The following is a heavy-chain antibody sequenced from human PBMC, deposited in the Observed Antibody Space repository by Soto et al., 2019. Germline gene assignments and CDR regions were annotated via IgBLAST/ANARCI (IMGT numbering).Heavy chain of an antibody. D-gene: IGHD1-1*01. CDR3: ARDLWVEPELYYYGMDV. V-gene: IGHV4-30-4*01. CDR2: IFYSGTT. Sequence: PSETLSLTCTASGDSISSADYYWSWIRQTPGKGLEWIGHIFYSGTTYYNPSLKSRLTISVDTSKNHFSLRLTPVTAADTAVYYCARDLWVEPELYYYGMDVWGQGTTVTVSS. CDR1: GDSISSADYY. J-gene: IGHJ6*02.